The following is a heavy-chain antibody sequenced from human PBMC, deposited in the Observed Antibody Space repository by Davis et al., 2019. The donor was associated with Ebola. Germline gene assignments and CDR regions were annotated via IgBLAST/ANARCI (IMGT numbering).Heavy chain of an antibody. CDR3: AADTEGGTMVRGVIIHYYGMDV. Sequence: AASVKVSCKASGFTFTSSAVQWVRQARGQRLEWIGWIVVGSGNTNYAQKFQERVTITRDMSTSTAYMELSSLRSEDTAVYYCAADTEGGTMVRGVIIHYYGMDVWGQGTTVTVSS. CDR1: GFTFTSSA. D-gene: IGHD3-10*01. CDR2: IVVGSGNT. V-gene: IGHV1-58*01. J-gene: IGHJ6*02.